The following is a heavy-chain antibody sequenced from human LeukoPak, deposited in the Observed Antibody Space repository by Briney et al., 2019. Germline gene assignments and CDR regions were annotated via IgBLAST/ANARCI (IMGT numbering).Heavy chain of an antibody. CDR3: ARGQEEWEVVQRAVSFDY. CDR1: GGSISSGGYY. Sequence: SQTLSLTCTVSGGSISSGGYYWSWIRQPPGKGLEWIGYIYHSGSTYYNPSLKSRVTISVDRSKNQFSLKLSSVTAADTAVYYCARGQEEWEVVQRAVSFDYWGQGTLVTVPS. D-gene: IGHD1-26*01. CDR2: IYHSGST. V-gene: IGHV4-30-2*01. J-gene: IGHJ4*02.